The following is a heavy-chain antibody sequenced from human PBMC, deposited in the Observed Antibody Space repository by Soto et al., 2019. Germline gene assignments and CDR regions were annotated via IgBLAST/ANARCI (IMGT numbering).Heavy chain of an antibody. V-gene: IGHV1-18*01. Sequence: QVQLVQSGAEVKKPGASVKVSCKASGYTFTSYGISWVRQAPGQGLEWMGWISAYNGNTNHARKLQGTVTMTTDTSGSTADMELRSLRSDDTAVYYCARGEPIWVAVAGPDDAFDIWGQGTMVTVSS. CDR1: GYTFTSYG. CDR3: ARGEPIWVAVAGPDDAFDI. CDR2: ISAYNGNT. J-gene: IGHJ3*02. D-gene: IGHD6-19*01.